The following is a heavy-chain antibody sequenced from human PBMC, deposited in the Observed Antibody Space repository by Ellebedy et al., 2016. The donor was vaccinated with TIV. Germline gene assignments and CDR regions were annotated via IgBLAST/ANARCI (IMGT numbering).Heavy chain of an antibody. D-gene: IGHD3-10*01. CDR1: GFTFSNAW. J-gene: IGHJ4*02. CDR2: ISYDGSNK. CDR3: ANDYGPDY. Sequence: GGSLRLSCAASGFTFSNAWMSWVRQAPGKGLEWVAVISYDGSNKYYADSVKGRFTISRDNSKNTLYLQMNSLRAEDTAVYYCANDYGPDYWGQGTLGTVSS. V-gene: IGHV3-30*18.